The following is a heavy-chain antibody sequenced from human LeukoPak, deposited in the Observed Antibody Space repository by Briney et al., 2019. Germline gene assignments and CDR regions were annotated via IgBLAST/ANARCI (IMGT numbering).Heavy chain of an antibody. V-gene: IGHV3-23*01. CDR2: FGGSGGST. Sequence: PGGSLRLSCAASGFTFSSYAMSWVRQAPGKGLEWVSTFGGSGGSTYYADSVKGRFTISRDNSKNTLYLQMSSLRAEDTAVYYCAKCRGYSAYEASDYWGQGTLVTVSS. CDR1: GFTFSSYA. J-gene: IGHJ4*02. D-gene: IGHD5-12*01. CDR3: AKCRGYSAYEASDY.